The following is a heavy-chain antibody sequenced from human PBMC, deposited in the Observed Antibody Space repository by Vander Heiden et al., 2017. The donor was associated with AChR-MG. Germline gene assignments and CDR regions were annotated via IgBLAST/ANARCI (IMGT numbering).Heavy chain of an antibody. D-gene: IGHD2-15*01. CDR1: GYSFTSYW. CDR3: ARSPYCSGGSCYSNWFDP. J-gene: IGHJ5*02. V-gene: IGHV5-51*03. CDR2: IYPGDSDT. Sequence: EVQLVQSGAEVKKPGESLQISCKGSGYSFTSYWIGWVRQMPGKGLEWMGIIYPGDSDTRYSPSFQGQVTISADKSISTAYLQWSSLKASDTAMYYCARSPYCSGGSCYSNWFDPWGQGTLVTVSS.